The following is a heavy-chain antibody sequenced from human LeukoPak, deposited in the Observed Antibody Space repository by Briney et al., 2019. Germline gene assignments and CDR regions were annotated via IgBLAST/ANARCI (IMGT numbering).Heavy chain of an antibody. CDR1: GGTFSSYA. V-gene: IGHV1-69*05. Sequence: SVKVSCKASGGTFSSYAISWVRQAPGQGLEWMGRIIPIFGTANYAQKFQGRVTITTDESTSTAYMELSSLRSEDTAVYYCARGGGATELDDYWGRGTLVTVSS. CDR2: IIPIFGTA. J-gene: IGHJ4*02. D-gene: IGHD5-12*01. CDR3: ARGGGATELDDY.